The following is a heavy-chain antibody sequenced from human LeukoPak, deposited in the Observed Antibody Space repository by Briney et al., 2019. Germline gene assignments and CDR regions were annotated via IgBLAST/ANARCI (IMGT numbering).Heavy chain of an antibody. CDR3: AIAQQQLVFINWFDP. CDR2: INPNSGGT. Sequence: ASVTVSCTASGYTFTGYYMHWVRQAPGQGLEWMGWINPNSGGTNYAQKFQGRVTMTRDTSISTAYMELSRLRSDDTAVYYCAIAQQQLVFINWFDPWGQGTLVTVSS. D-gene: IGHD6-13*01. J-gene: IGHJ5*02. V-gene: IGHV1-2*02. CDR1: GYTFTGYY.